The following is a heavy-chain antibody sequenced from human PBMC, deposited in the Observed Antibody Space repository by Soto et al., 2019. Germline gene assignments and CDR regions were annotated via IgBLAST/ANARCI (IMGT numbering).Heavy chain of an antibody. CDR3: ARETDGMDV. V-gene: IGHV3-30-3*01. J-gene: IGHJ6*02. CDR1: GFTFRSYA. CDR2: ISYDGGDK. D-gene: IGHD2-21*02. Sequence: QVQLVESGGGVVQPGGSLRLSCVASGFTFRSYAMHWVRQAPGKGLEWVAFISYDGGDKDYANSVKGRFTISRDNSKNTLYLQMNGLRIEDTTVYYCARETDGMDVWGQGTTVTVSS.